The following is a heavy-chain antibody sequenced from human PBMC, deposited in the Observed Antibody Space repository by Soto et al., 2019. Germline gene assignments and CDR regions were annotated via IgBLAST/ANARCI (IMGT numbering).Heavy chain of an antibody. Sequence: EVQLVESGGGLVQPGGSLRLSCAASGFTFSSYWMHWVRQAPGKGLVWVSRINSDGSSTSYADSVKGRFTISRDNAKNTLYLQMNSLRAEDTAVYYCARDGPRGIVVLTAIFDYWGQGTLVTVSS. CDR1: GFTFSSYW. V-gene: IGHV3-74*01. CDR3: ARDGPRGIVVLTAIFDY. D-gene: IGHD2-21*02. CDR2: INSDGSST. J-gene: IGHJ4*02.